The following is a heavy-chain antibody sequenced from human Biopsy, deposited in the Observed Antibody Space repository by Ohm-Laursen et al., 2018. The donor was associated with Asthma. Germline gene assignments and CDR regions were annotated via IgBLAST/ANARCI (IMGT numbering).Heavy chain of an antibody. Sequence: SLRLSCTASGFTLSSYVMHWVRQAPGKGLDWVALISFDPLNKQYADWVRGRFTVSRDSSKNTLYLQMNSLRADDTAVYYCARVPVAAAGPFYYGMDVWGQGTTVTVSS. J-gene: IGHJ6*02. CDR1: GFTLSSYV. CDR2: ISFDPLNK. D-gene: IGHD6-13*01. V-gene: IGHV3-30*03. CDR3: ARVPVAAAGPFYYGMDV.